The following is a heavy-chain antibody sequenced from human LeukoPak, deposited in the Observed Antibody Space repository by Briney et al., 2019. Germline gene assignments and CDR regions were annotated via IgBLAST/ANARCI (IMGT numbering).Heavy chain of an antibody. V-gene: IGHV4-34*01. Sequence: SETLSLTCAVYGGSFSGYYWSWIRRPPGKGLEWIGEINHSGSTNYNPSLKSRVTISVDTSKNQFSLKLSSVTAADTAVYYCAISREGGYSYGWTFDYWGQGTLVTVSS. D-gene: IGHD5-18*01. J-gene: IGHJ4*02. CDR3: AISREGGYSYGWTFDY. CDR2: INHSGST. CDR1: GGSFSGYY.